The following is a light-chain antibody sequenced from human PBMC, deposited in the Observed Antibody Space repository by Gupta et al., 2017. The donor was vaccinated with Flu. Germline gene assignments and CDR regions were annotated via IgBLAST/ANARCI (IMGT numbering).Light chain of an antibody. Sequence: SSALTPAPAVSVALGETDAITCQGDSLRTYCVRWYQQKPGQAPVPVLFGNNDRPSGIPDRFSGSSSGDTASLTITRAEVEDEADYYCNARDSSSDLPVFGGGTRLTVL. V-gene: IGLV3-19*01. CDR1: SLRTYC. CDR3: NARDSSSDLPV. J-gene: IGLJ2*01. CDR2: GNN.